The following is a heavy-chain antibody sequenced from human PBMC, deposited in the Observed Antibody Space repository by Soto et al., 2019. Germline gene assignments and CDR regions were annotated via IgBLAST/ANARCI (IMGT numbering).Heavy chain of an antibody. D-gene: IGHD6-13*01. V-gene: IGHV3-30-3*01. Sequence: GGSLRLSCAASGFTFSSYAMSWVRQAPGKGLEWVAVISYDGSNKYYADSVKGRFTISRDNSKNTLYPQMNSLRAEDTAVYYCAKDREYSSSWLNYYYGMDVWGQGTTVTVSS. CDR1: GFTFSSYA. CDR3: AKDREYSSSWLNYYYGMDV. CDR2: ISYDGSNK. J-gene: IGHJ6*02.